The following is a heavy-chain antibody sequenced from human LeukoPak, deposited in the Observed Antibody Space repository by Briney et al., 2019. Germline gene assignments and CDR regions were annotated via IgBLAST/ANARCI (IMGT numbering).Heavy chain of an antibody. Sequence: NPSETLSLTCTVSGGSISSYYWSWIRQPPGKGLEWIGYIYYSGSTNYNPSLKSRVTISVDTSKNQFSLKLSSVTAADTAVYYCARNIVAADFDYWGQGTLVTVSS. CDR1: GGSISSYY. J-gene: IGHJ4*02. CDR2: IYYSGST. D-gene: IGHD5-12*01. CDR3: ARNIVAADFDY. V-gene: IGHV4-59*01.